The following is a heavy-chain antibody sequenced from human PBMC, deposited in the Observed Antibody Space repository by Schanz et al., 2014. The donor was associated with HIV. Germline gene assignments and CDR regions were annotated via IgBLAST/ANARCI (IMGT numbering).Heavy chain of an antibody. CDR2: MNPSTGNS. Sequence: QVQLVQSGAEVKKPGASVKVSCKASGYTFINYDIHWVRQASGLGLEWMGWMNPSTGNSGYAQMFQVRVTMTRDKSISTAYLEVDSLKSEDTAVYYCARGRREVTMIVVYWFDPWGQGTLVTVSS. V-gene: IGHV1-8*01. CDR1: GYTFINYD. CDR3: ARGRREVTMIVVYWFDP. J-gene: IGHJ5*02. D-gene: IGHD3-22*01.